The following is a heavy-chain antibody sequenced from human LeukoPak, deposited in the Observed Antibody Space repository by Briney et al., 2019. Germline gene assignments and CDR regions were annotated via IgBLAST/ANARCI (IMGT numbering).Heavy chain of an antibody. CDR3: ARGGSPGLDY. J-gene: IGHJ4*02. V-gene: IGHV4-59*12. CDR1: GGSISSYY. D-gene: IGHD2-15*01. Sequence: PSETLSLTCTVSGGSISSYYWNWIRQPPGKGLEWIGYIYYSGSTNYNPSLKSRVTISVDTSKNQFSLKLSSVTAADTAVYYCARGGSPGLDYWGQGTLVTVSS. CDR2: IYYSGST.